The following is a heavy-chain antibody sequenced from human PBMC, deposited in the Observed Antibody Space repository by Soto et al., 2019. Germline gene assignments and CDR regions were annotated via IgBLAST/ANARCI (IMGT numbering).Heavy chain of an antibody. CDR3: ARGGLQHALDV. D-gene: IGHD6-13*01. V-gene: IGHV3-74*03. Sequence: GGSLRLSCAASGFTFSNYWMYWVRQAPGKELVWVSRVNNDGTDTTHADSVKGRFTISRDNAENTLYLQMNSLRAEDTAVYYCARGGLQHALDVWGQGSTVTVSS. CDR1: GFTFSNYW. J-gene: IGHJ6*02. CDR2: VNNDGTDT.